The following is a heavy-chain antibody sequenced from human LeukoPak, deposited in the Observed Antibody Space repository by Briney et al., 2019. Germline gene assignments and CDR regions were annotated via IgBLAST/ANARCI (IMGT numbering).Heavy chain of an antibody. J-gene: IGHJ4*02. CDR3: TRSSSAPFDY. D-gene: IGHD3-10*01. Sequence: GGSLRLSCAASGFTVSSNYMSWVRQAPGKGLLWVSRINSDGSSTNYADSVKGRFTISRDNAKNTLYLQMNSLRAEDTAAYYCTRSSSAPFDYWGQGALVTVSS. V-gene: IGHV3-74*01. CDR1: GFTVSSNY. CDR2: INSDGSST.